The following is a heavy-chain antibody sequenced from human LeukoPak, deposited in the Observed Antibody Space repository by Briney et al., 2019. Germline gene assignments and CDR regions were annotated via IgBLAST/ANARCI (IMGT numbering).Heavy chain of an antibody. CDR2: INHSGST. J-gene: IGHJ5*02. CDR1: GGSFSGYY. Sequence: PSETLSLTCAVYGGSFSGYYWSWIRQPPGTGLEWIGEINHSGSTNYNQSLKSRVTISVDTSKNQFSLKLSSVTAADTAVYYCARQGRHCSGGSCYRGHNWFDPWGQGTLVTVSS. V-gene: IGHV4-34*01. D-gene: IGHD2-15*01. CDR3: ARQGRHCSGGSCYRGHNWFDP.